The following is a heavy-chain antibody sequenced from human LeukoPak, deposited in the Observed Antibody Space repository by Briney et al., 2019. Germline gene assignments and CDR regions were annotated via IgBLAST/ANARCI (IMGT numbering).Heavy chain of an antibody. CDR3: ARTQLLSFDY. CDR1: GGSFSSYY. V-gene: IGHV4-39*01. CDR2: IYYSGST. J-gene: IGHJ4*02. Sequence: SETLSLTCAVYGGSFSSYYWGWIRQPPGKGLEWIGSIYYSGSTYYNPSLKSRVTISVDTSKNQFSLKLSSVTAADTAVYYCARTQLLSFDYWGQGTLVTVSS. D-gene: IGHD2-2*01.